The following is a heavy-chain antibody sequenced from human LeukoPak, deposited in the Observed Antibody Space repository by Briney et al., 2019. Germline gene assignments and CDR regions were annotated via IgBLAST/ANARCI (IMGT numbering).Heavy chain of an antibody. CDR2: INHSGST. D-gene: IGHD5-12*01. Sequence: SETLSLTCVVYGGSFSGYYWSWIRQPPGKGLEWIGEINHSGSTNYNPSLKSRVTISVDTSKNQFSLKLSSVTAADTAVYYCARDPQWLRSYYFDYWGQGTLVTVSS. CDR3: ARDPQWLRSYYFDY. J-gene: IGHJ4*02. CDR1: GGSFSGYY. V-gene: IGHV4-34*01.